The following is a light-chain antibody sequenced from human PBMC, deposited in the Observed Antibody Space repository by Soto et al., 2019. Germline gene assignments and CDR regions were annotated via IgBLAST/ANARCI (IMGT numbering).Light chain of an antibody. CDR1: QSVSSN. Sequence: DIVMTQSPATLSVSPGERATLSCRASQSVSSNFAWYQQKPGQAPRLLIYDASTRATGIPARFSGSGSGTEFTLTISSLQSEDFAVYYCHQRQYWPPITFGQGTRLEIK. J-gene: IGKJ5*01. V-gene: IGKV3-15*01. CDR2: DAS. CDR3: HQRQYWPPIT.